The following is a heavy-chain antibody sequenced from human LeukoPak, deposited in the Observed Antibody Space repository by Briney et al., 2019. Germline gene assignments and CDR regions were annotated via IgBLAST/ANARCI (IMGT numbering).Heavy chain of an antibody. CDR2: ITWNGGST. V-gene: IGHV3-20*04. D-gene: IGHD6-19*01. CDR3: ARDPGDIVVAGTFDY. J-gene: IGHJ4*02. Sequence: PGGSLRLSCAASGFTFDDYGMRWVRQAPGKGLEWVSGITWNGGSTDYADSVKGRFTISRDNAKNSLYLQMNSLRAEDTALYYCARDPGDIVVAGTFDYWGQGTLVTVSS. CDR1: GFTFDDYG.